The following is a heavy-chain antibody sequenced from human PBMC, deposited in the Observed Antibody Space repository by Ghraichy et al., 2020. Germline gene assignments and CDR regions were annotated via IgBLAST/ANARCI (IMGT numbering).Heavy chain of an antibody. J-gene: IGHJ4*02. CDR1: GLTFSNDA. Sequence: GGSLRLSCAASGLTFSNDAMTWVRQAPGKGLEWVSDIGASGDDTYYADSVKGRFTISRDNSKNTLYLHMNGLRAEDTAVYYCARLSGGYCFDYWGQGTLVTVSS. V-gene: IGHV3-23*01. CDR3: ARLSGGYCFDY. CDR2: IGASGDDT. D-gene: IGHD1-26*01.